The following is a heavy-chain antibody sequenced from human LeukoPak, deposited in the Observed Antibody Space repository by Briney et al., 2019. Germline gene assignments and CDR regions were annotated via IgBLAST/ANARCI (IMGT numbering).Heavy chain of an antibody. CDR3: AGGSLLWGAFDI. CDR1: GFTFSTYS. V-gene: IGHV3-21*01. Sequence: GGSLRLSCAASGFTFSTYSMNWVRQAPGKGLEWVSSFSSSSGYIYYADSVKGRFTISRDNAKNSLYLQMNSLRAEDTAVYYCAGGSLLWGAFDIWGQGTMVTVSS. CDR2: FSSSSGYI. J-gene: IGHJ3*02. D-gene: IGHD2-2*01.